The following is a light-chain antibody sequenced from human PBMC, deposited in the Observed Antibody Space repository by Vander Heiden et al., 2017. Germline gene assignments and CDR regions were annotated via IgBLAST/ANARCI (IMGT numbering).Light chain of an antibody. V-gene: IGLV3-25*03. J-gene: IGLJ2*01. CDR1: ALPRQY. CDR2: TDS. CDR3: QSADSSGADVV. Sequence: SYELTQPPSVSVSPGQTARITCSGDALPRQYAFWYQQKTGQAPVLRMYTDSGRSSGIPDRFSGSRSGTTVTLTISGVQAEDEADDYCQSADSSGADVVFGGGTKLTVL.